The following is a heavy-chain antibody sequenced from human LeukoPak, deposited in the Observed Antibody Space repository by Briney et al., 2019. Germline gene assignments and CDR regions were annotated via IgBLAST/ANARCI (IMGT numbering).Heavy chain of an antibody. D-gene: IGHD6-13*01. CDR3: ARGLWAAAGMVY. J-gene: IGHJ4*02. CDR1: GFTFSQYW. CDR2: IKHDGSEKQDGSEK. V-gene: IGHV3-7*01. Sequence: GGSLRLSCAASGFTFSQYWMSWVRQAPGKGLEWVANIKHDGSEKQDGSEKNYVDSVKGRFTISRDNAKNSLYLQMNSLRAEDTAVYYCARGLWAAAGMVYWGQGTLVTVSS.